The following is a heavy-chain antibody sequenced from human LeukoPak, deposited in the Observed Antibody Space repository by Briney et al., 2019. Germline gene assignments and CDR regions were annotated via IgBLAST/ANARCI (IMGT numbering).Heavy chain of an antibody. Sequence: PGGSLRLSCAASGFTFDDYAMHWVRQAPGKGLEWVSGICWNSGSIRYADSVKGRFTISRDNAKNSLYLQINSLRADDTAVYYCARSHQRVRIEDYWRQGTLVTVSS. CDR1: GFTFDDYA. J-gene: IGHJ4*02. D-gene: IGHD1-26*01. CDR2: ICWNSGSI. V-gene: IGHV3-9*01. CDR3: ARSHQRVRIEDY.